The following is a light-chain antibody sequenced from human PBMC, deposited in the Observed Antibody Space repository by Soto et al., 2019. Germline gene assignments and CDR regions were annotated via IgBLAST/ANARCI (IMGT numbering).Light chain of an antibody. V-gene: IGKV1-9*01. CDR1: QGISSY. Sequence: DIQLTQSPSFLSASVGDRVTITCRASQGISSYLAWYQQKPGKAPKLLIYAASTLQSGVPSRFSGSGSGTEFTLTISSLQPEDFATYYCQQLNSYPREFTFGPGTKVDIK. CDR3: QQLNSYPREFT. CDR2: AAS. J-gene: IGKJ3*01.